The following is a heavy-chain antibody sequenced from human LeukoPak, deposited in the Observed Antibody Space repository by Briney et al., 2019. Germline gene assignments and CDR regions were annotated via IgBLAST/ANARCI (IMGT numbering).Heavy chain of an antibody. V-gene: IGHV3-33*01. CDR1: GFTFSSYG. CDR2: IWYDGSNK. D-gene: IGHD1-26*01. CDR3: AREAGSYLIVADYFQH. J-gene: IGHJ1*01. Sequence: PGGSLRLSCAASGFTFSSYGMHWVRQAPGKGLEWVAVIWYDGSNKYYADSVKGRFTISRDNSKTTLYLQMNGLRAEDTAVYYFAREAGSYLIVADYFQHWGQGTLVTVSS.